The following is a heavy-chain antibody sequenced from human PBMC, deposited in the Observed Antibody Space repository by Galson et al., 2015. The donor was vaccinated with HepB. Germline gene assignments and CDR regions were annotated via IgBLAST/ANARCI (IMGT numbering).Heavy chain of an antibody. CDR3: ARDILTGYVEP. CDR2: ISAYNGNT. D-gene: IGHD3-9*01. J-gene: IGHJ4*02. CDR1: GYTFTTYG. V-gene: IGHV1-18*01. Sequence: SVKVSCKASGYTFTTYGISWVRQAPGQGLEWMGWISAYNGNTNYAQKLQGRVTMTTDTSTSTAYMELRSLRSNDTAVYYCARDILTGYVEPWGQGTLVTVSS.